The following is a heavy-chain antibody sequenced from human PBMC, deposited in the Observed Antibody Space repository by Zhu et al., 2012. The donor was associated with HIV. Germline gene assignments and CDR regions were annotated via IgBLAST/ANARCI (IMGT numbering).Heavy chain of an antibody. CDR3: TRALVGVTGLDY. Sequence: QVQLQESGPGLVKPSETLSLTCAVSGYSISGGYYWGWIRQPPGKGLEWIGSIYHSGSTYYNPSLKSRVTISVDTSKNQFSLKLSSVTAADTAVYYCTRALVGVTGLDYWGQGTLVTVSS. CDR1: GYSISGGYY. CDR2: IYHSGST. J-gene: IGHJ4*02. V-gene: IGHV4-38-2*01. D-gene: IGHD2-2*01.